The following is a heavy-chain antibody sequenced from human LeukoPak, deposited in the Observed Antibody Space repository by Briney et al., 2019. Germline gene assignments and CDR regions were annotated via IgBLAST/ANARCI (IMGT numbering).Heavy chain of an antibody. J-gene: IGHJ3*02. CDR2: IRYDGSNK. CDR1: GFTFSSYA. CDR3: AKDAPRPFDI. V-gene: IGHV3-30*02. Sequence: GGSLRLSCAASGFTFSSYAMHWVRQAPGKGLEWVAFIRYDGSNKYYADSVKGRFTISRDNSKNTLYLQMNSLRAEDTAVYYCAKDAPRPFDIWGQGTMVTVSS.